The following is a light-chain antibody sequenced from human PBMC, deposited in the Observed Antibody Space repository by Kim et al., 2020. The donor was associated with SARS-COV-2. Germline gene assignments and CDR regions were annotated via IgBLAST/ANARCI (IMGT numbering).Light chain of an antibody. V-gene: IGLV3-9*01. CDR2: RDS. J-gene: IGLJ1*01. CDR1: HIGSKN. CDR3: QVWDRSTASYV. Sequence: VSVVQGQTARITCGGNHIGSKNVHWCQQKPGQAPVVVIYRDSNRPSGIPERFSGSNSGNTATLTISRVQAGDEADYYCQVWDRSTASYVFGNGTKVTVL.